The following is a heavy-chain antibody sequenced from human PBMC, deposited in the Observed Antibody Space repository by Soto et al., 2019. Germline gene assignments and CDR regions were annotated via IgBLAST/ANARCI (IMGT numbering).Heavy chain of an antibody. D-gene: IGHD5-18*01. CDR1: GGSFSGYH. CDR3: ARVRDTYFDY. CDR2: INHSGSS. V-gene: IGHV4-34*01. J-gene: IGHJ4*02. Sequence: TSETLSLTCAVFGGSFSGYHWSWIRQPPGKGLEWIGEINHSGSSNYDPSLKSRVTISIDTSKNQFSLKLSSVTAADTAVYYCARVRDTYFDYWGQGTLVTVSS.